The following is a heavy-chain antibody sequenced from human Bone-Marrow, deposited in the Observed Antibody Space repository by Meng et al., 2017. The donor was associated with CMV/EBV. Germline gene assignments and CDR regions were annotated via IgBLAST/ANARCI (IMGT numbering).Heavy chain of an antibody. CDR3: ARSRGYSSGWYLWWFDP. V-gene: IGHV1-46*01. CDR2: INPSGGST. CDR1: GYTFTSYY. D-gene: IGHD6-19*01. J-gene: IGHJ5*02. Sequence: QGQLGQSGAEVKKPGTSVKVSCKPSGYTFTSYYMHWVRQAPGQGLEWMGIINPSGGSTSYAQKFQGRVTMTRDTSTSTVYMELSSLRSEDTAVYYCARSRGYSSGWYLWWFDPWGQGTLVTVSS.